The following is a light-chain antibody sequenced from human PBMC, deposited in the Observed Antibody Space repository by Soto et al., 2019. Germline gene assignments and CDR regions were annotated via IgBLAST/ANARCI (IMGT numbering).Light chain of an antibody. V-gene: IGKV1D-16*01. CDR3: QQYNIYPLT. CDR2: AAS. CDR1: QDINSY. Sequence: DVQMTQSPSSLSASVGDRVTITCRASQDINSYLAWYQQKPGNAPKSLIYAASSLQTGVPSRFSGSESGTDFTLTISNLQPEDSATDYCQQYNIYPLTVGGGTKVEIK. J-gene: IGKJ4*01.